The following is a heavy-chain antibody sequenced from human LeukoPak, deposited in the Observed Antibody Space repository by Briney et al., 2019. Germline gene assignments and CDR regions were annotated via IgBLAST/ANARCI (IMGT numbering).Heavy chain of an antibody. CDR3: ARDDALVATGSFDY. CDR1: GYTFTDFY. Sequence: ASVKVSCKASGYTFTDFYIHWVRQAPGQGLEWMGWISAYNGNTNYAQKLQGRVTMTTDTSTSTAYMELRSLRSDDTAVYYCARDDALVATGSFDYWGQGTLVTVPS. D-gene: IGHD5-12*01. CDR2: ISAYNGNT. V-gene: IGHV1-18*04. J-gene: IGHJ4*02.